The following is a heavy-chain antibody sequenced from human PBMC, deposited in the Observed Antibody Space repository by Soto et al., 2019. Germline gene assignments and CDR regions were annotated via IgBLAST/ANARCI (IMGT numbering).Heavy chain of an antibody. D-gene: IGHD3-10*01. CDR3: AMDMVRGVMDG. CDR1: GFTFSSYG. CDR2: IWYDGSNK. V-gene: IGHV3-33*01. Sequence: QVQLVESGGGVVQPGRSLRLSCAESGFTFSSYGMHWVRQAPGKGLEWVAVIWYDGSNKYYADSVKGRFTISRDNSKNTLYLQMNSLRAEDTAVYYCAMDMVRGVMDGWGQGTTVTVSS. J-gene: IGHJ6*02.